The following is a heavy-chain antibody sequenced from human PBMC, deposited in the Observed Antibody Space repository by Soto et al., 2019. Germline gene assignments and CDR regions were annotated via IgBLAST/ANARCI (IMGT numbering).Heavy chain of an antibody. Sequence: GESLKISCAASGFTVSSNYMSWVRQAPGKGLEWVSVIYSGGSTYYADSVKGRFTISRDNSKNTLYLQMNSLRAEDTAVYYCARDTAAAGDFDYWGQGTLVTVSS. CDR1: GFTVSSNY. V-gene: IGHV3-66*01. CDR2: IYSGGST. D-gene: IGHD6-13*01. CDR3: ARDTAAAGDFDY. J-gene: IGHJ4*02.